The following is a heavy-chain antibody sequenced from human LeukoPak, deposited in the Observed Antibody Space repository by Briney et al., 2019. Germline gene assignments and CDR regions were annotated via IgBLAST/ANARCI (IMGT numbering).Heavy chain of an antibody. V-gene: IGHV3-48*01. J-gene: IGHJ4*02. Sequence: GGSLRLSCAASGFTFNTYTMNWVRQAPGKGLEWVSYISGSSGIIDYADSVRGRFTISRDNAKNSLYLQMNSLRAEDTAVFYCARDQYDTWSRRGNFDSWGQGTLVIVSS. CDR3: ARDQYDTWSRRGNFDS. CDR2: ISGSSGII. CDR1: GFTFNTYT. D-gene: IGHD3-3*01.